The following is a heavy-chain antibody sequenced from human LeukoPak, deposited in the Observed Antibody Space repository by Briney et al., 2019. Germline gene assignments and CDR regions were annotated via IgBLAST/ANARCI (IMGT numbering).Heavy chain of an antibody. Sequence: ASVKVSCKASGYTFTSYGISWVRQGPGQGLEWMGWISAYNGNTNYAQKLQGRVTMTTDTSTSTAYMELRSLRSDDTAVYYCASIAAAGTPTGDYYYYYGMDVWGQGTTGTVSS. CDR1: GYTFTSYG. V-gene: IGHV1-18*01. CDR2: ISAYNGNT. CDR3: ASIAAAGTPTGDYYYYYGMDV. J-gene: IGHJ6*02. D-gene: IGHD6-13*01.